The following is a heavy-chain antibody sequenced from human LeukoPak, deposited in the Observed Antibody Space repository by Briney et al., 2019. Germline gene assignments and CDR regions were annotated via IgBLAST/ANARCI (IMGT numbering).Heavy chain of an antibody. CDR1: GFTFSNYG. V-gene: IGHV3-33*01. Sequence: ESGGSLRLSCAASGFTFSNYGIHWVRQAPGKGLEWVAVIWSDGINKYYVDSVKGRFTISRDNSKNTLYLQMNSLRADDTAVYYCARSTYSSSSYYFDYWGQGSLVTVSS. CDR2: IWSDGINK. J-gene: IGHJ4*02. D-gene: IGHD6-13*01. CDR3: ARSTYSSSSYYFDY.